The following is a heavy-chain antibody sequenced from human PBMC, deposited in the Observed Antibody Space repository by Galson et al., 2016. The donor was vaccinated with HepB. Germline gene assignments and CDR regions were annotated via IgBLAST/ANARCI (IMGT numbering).Heavy chain of an antibody. Sequence: SLRLSCAASGFNLSNYAMAWVRQAPGKGLEWVSTLSASGGGRYYADSVEGRFTISRDNSKNTLYLQMTSLKAEDTVVYYCAKTGCTGTRCYVNYWGQGTLVTVSS. J-gene: IGHJ4*02. CDR1: GFNLSNYA. V-gene: IGHV3-23*01. D-gene: IGHD2-2*01. CDR3: AKTGCTGTRCYVNY. CDR2: LSASGGGR.